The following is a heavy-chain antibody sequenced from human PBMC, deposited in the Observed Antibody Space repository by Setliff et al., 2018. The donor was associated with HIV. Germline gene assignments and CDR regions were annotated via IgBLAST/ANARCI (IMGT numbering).Heavy chain of an antibody. CDR1: GFTLDTYG. CDR2: IRPDGIYK. J-gene: IGHJ4*02. D-gene: IGHD3-22*01. Sequence: GGSLRLSCAASGFTLDTYGVHWVRQAPGKGLDWLAFIRPDGIYKYYADSVQGRFTISRDNSKNTLYLQINSLRPDDTAIYYCARDQYYYDTSGYYRGSAFDFWGQGTLVTVSS. V-gene: IGHV3-30*02. CDR3: ARDQYYYDTSGYYRGSAFDF.